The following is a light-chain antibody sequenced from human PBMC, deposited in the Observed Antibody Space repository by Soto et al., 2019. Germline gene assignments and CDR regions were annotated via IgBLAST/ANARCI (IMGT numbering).Light chain of an antibody. Sequence: SCRLSQSVGSRYLSWYLQKPGQAPRLLIYAASTRATGIPDRFSGSGSGTAFNLTLTSLESEYIAVYNCQYYGTSALIFGGGTKVDIK. CDR3: QYYGTSALI. J-gene: IGKJ4*01. CDR1: QSVGSRY. V-gene: IGKV3-20*01. CDR2: AAS.